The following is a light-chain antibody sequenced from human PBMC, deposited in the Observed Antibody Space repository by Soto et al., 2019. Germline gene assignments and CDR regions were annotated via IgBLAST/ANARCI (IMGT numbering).Light chain of an antibody. CDR1: SSDVGSYNL. Sequence: QSALTQPASVSGSPGQSITISCTGTSSDVGSYNLVSWYQQHPGKAPNLMIYEATNRPSGVSNRFSASNSGNTALLTISVLHADDEAYYCCCSYAGSGSVVFGGGTKLTVL. V-gene: IGLV2-23*01. CDR3: CSYAGSGSVV. CDR2: EAT. J-gene: IGLJ2*01.